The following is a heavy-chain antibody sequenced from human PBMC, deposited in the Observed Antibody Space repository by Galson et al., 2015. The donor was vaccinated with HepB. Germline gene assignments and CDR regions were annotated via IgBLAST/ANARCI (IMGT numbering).Heavy chain of an antibody. J-gene: IGHJ6*03. CDR3: ARDGGLGLRFLEWFRPYYMDV. Sequence: SLRLSCAASGFTFSSYAMHWVRQAPGEGLEWVAVISYDGSNKYYADSVKGRFTISRDNSKNTLYLQMNSLRAEDTAVYYCARDGGLGLRFLEWFRPYYMDVWGKGTRSPSP. D-gene: IGHD3-3*01. CDR2: ISYDGSNK. V-gene: IGHV3-30-3*01. CDR1: GFTFSSYA.